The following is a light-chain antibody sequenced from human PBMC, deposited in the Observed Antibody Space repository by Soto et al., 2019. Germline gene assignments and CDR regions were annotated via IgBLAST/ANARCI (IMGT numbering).Light chain of an antibody. CDR1: SGDIGSYNR. V-gene: IGLV2-14*01. J-gene: IGLJ1*01. CDR2: EVT. Sequence: SALTQPASVSGAPVQSITISSTGTSGDIGSYNRVSWYQQHPDKAPKLTIYEVTDRPSGVSNRFSGSKSVNTASLTISGLQADDEAEYYCSSYTNINTRACVFGTGTKVTVL. CDR3: SSYTNINTRACV.